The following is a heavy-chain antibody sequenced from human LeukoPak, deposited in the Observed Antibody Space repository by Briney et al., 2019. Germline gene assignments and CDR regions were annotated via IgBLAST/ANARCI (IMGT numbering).Heavy chain of an antibody. J-gene: IGHJ4*02. V-gene: IGHV1-18*01. CDR1: GYTFTSYG. CDR3: ARDSEYYYDSSGPNFDY. CDR2: ISAYNGNT. D-gene: IGHD3-22*01. Sequence: ASVKVSCKASGYTFTSYGISWVRQAPGQGLEWMGWISAYNGNTNYAQKLQGRVTMTTDTSTSTAYMELRSLRSDDTAVYYCARDSEYYYDSSGPNFDYWGQGTPVTVSS.